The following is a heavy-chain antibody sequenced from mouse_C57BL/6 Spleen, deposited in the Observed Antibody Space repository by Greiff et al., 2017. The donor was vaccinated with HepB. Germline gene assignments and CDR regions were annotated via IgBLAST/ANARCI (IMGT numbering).Heavy chain of an antibody. D-gene: IGHD2-2*01. J-gene: IGHJ3*01. CDR2: IDPENGDT. V-gene: IGHV14-4*01. CDR1: GFNIKDDY. CDR3: TTTRGYGAWFAY. Sequence: EVQLQQSGAELVRPGASVKLSCTASGFNIKDDYMHWVKQRPEQGLEWIGWIDPENGDTEYASKFQGKATITADTSSNTAYLQLSSLTSEDTAVYYCTTTRGYGAWFAYWGQGTLVTVSA.